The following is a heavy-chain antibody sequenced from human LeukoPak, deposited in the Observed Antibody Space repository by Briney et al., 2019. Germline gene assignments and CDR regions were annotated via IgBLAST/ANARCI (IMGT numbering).Heavy chain of an antibody. Sequence: GGSLRLSCAASGFTFSSYAMSWVRQAPGKGLEWVSASSTSGGSSYYADSVKGRFTISRDNSKNTLYLQMNSLRAEDTAVYYCAKDLGAGSGPYPFDYWGQGTLVTVSS. CDR1: GFTFSSYA. J-gene: IGHJ4*02. CDR2: SSTSGGSS. CDR3: AKDLGAGSGPYPFDY. V-gene: IGHV3-23*01. D-gene: IGHD1-26*01.